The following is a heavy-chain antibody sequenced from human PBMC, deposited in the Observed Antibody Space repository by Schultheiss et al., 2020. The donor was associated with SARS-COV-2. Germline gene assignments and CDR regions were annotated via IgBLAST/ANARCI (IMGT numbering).Heavy chain of an antibody. Sequence: ASVKVSCKASGYTFTDFYIHWVRQAPGQGLEWMGWVNPDTGGTNYAQKFQGRVTITADESTSTAYMELSSLRSEDTAVYYCARESQGGDFDYWGQGTLVTVSS. V-gene: IGHV1-2*02. CDR2: VNPDTGGT. D-gene: IGHD3-16*01. CDR3: ARESQGGDFDY. CDR1: GYTFTDFY. J-gene: IGHJ4*02.